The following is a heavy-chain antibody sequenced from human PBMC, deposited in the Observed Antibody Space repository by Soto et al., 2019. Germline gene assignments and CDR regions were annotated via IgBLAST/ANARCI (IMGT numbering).Heavy chain of an antibody. CDR2: INHSGNS. CDR3: ARHWGYCSSTSCSMAVYYYMDV. D-gene: IGHD2-2*01. CDR1: GGSISSGGFY. Sequence: SETLSLTCTVSGGSISSGGFYWSWIRQPPGKGLEWIGEINHSGNSNYNPSLKSRVTISADTSKNQFSLKLSSVTAADTAVYYCARHWGYCSSTSCSMAVYYYMDVWGKGTTVTVSS. J-gene: IGHJ6*03. V-gene: IGHV4-61*08.